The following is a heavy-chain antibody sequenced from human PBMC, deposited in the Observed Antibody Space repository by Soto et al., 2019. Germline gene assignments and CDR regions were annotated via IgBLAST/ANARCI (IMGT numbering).Heavy chain of an antibody. V-gene: IGHV3-33*01. D-gene: IGHD2-15*01. Sequence: QVQLVESGGGVVQPGRSLRLSCAASGFTFSSYGMHWVRQAPGKGLEWVAAIWYDGSNKYYADSVKGRFTISRDNSKNTLYLQMNSLRAEDTAVYYCARDMRHCSGGSCYGAFDYWGQGTLVTVSS. CDR1: GFTFSSYG. CDR2: IWYDGSNK. J-gene: IGHJ4*02. CDR3: ARDMRHCSGGSCYGAFDY.